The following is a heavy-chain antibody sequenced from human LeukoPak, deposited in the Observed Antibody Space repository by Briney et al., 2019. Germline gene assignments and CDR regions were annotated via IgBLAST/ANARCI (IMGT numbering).Heavy chain of an antibody. CDR2: TSYDGSNK. V-gene: IGHV3-30-3*01. J-gene: IGHJ3*02. CDR1: GFTLSSYA. CDR3: ARDLPVSGTGAFDI. Sequence: PGGSLRLSCAASGFTLSSYAMHWVRQAPGKGLEWVAVTSYDGSNKYYADSVKGRFTISRDNSKNTLYLQMNSLRAVDTAVYYCARDLPVSGTGAFDIWGQGTVVTVSS. D-gene: IGHD6-19*01.